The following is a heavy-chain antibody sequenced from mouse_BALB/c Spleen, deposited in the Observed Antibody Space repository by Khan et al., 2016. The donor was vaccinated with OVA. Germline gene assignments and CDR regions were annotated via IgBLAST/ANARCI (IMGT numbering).Heavy chain of an antibody. CDR1: GFNIKDTY. D-gene: IGHD2-4*01. CDR2: IDPPNDDS. J-gene: IGHJ3*01. V-gene: IGHV14-3*02. CDR3: ATLYEYAFAF. Sequence: VRLQQSGAELVKPGASVKLSCSASGFNIKDTYIHWMKQRPEQGLEWIGWIDPPNDDSKYGPKFKAKATLTADTSSSTAYLQLSSLTSEDTADYYCATLYEYAFAFWGQGTLVSVSA.